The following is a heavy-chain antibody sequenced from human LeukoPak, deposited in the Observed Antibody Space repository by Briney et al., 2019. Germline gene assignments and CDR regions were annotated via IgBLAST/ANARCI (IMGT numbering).Heavy chain of an antibody. D-gene: IGHD3-22*01. V-gene: IGHV3-7*01. CDR2: IKQDGSEK. CDR3: ARDLPDYYDSNGYTQGVDY. CDR1: GFTFSTYG. Sequence: GGSLRLSCVASGFTFSTYGMSWVRQAPGKGLEWVANIKQDGSEKYYVDSVKGRFTISRDSAKNSLYLQMNSLRAEDTAVYYCARDLPDYYDSNGYTQGVDYWGQGTLVTVSS. J-gene: IGHJ4*02.